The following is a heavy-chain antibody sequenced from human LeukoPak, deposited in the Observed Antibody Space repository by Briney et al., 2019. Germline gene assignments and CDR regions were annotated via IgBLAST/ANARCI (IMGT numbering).Heavy chain of an antibody. Sequence: ASVKVSCRASGYTFTAYYTHWVRQAPGQGLEWMGWINPNTGNINYAQKFQGRVTMTRDTSISTSYMELSSLRSDDTAMYYCVRDSGGGSCYAYWGQGTLVTVSS. CDR1: GYTFTAYY. CDR3: VRDSGGGSCYAY. CDR2: INPNTGNI. D-gene: IGHD2-15*01. V-gene: IGHV1-2*02. J-gene: IGHJ4*02.